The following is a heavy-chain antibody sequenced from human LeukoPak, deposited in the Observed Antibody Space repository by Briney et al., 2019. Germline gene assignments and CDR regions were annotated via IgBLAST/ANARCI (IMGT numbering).Heavy chain of an antibody. Sequence: ASVKLSCKASGYTFTICGITWVRDAPGQGLEWRGEISPLKGDRNCTQNLQGRHTLTTDTSTSTAYMEVRRLRSYDTAVYYRATEWGWQPTDYGDNVYWGQGTLVTVSS. CDR1: GYTFTICG. D-gene: IGHD4-17*01. V-gene: IGHV1-18*01. CDR2: ISPLKGDR. CDR3: ATEWGWQPTDYGDNVY. J-gene: IGHJ4*02.